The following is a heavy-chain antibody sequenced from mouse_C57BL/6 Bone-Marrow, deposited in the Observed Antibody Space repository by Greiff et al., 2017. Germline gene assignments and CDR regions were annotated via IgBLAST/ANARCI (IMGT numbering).Heavy chain of an antibody. V-gene: IGHV5-2*01. D-gene: IGHD2-3*01. CDR3: PYDPAWFAY. CDR1: EYEFPSHD. J-gene: IGHJ3*01. CDR2: INSDGGST. Sequence: EVKLMESGGGLVQPGESLKLSCESNEYEFPSHDMSWVRKTPEKRLELVAAINSDGGSTYYPDTMERRFIISRDNTKKTLYLQMSSLRSEDTALYLDPYDPAWFAYWGQGTLVTVSA.